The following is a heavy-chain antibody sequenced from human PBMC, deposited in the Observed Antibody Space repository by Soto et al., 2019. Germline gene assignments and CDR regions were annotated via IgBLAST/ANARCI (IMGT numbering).Heavy chain of an antibody. Sequence: EVQLVESGGGLVQPGGSLRLSCAASGVTVSSNYMSWVRQAPGKGLEWVSVIYSGGSTYYADSVKGRFTISRDNSKNTLYLHMNSLRAEDTDVYYWARHGYDSGGGYLDYWGQGTLVTVSS. D-gene: IGHD2-8*02. V-gene: IGHV3-66*04. CDR1: GVTVSSNY. CDR3: ARHGYDSGGGYLDY. CDR2: IYSGGST. J-gene: IGHJ4*02.